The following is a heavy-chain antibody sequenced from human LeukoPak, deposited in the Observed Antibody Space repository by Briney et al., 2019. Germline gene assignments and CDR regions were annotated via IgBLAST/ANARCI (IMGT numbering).Heavy chain of an antibody. V-gene: IGHV3-30*02. D-gene: IGHD4-23*01. CDR3: AKGNGGNDY. CDR2: IHSDGIQK. CDR1: GFTFSSYG. J-gene: IGHJ4*02. Sequence: GGSLRLSCAASGFTFSSYGIHWVRQAPGKGLEWVTFIHSDGIQKYFADSVKGRFSISRDNSKNTLYLQMNSLRAEDTAVYHCAKGNGGNDYWGQGTLVTVSS.